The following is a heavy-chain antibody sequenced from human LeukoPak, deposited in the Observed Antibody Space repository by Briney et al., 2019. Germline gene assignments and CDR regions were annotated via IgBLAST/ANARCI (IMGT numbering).Heavy chain of an antibody. Sequence: PGGSLRLSCAASGFTFSSYAMSWVRQAPGKGLEWVSAISGSGGSTYYADSVKGRFTISRDNSKNTLYLQMNSLRAEDTAVYYCAKDSEGQYCSSTSCMDVWGKGTTVTVSS. J-gene: IGHJ6*03. CDR2: ISGSGGST. D-gene: IGHD2-2*01. CDR3: AKDSEGQYCSSTSCMDV. V-gene: IGHV3-23*01. CDR1: GFTFSSYA.